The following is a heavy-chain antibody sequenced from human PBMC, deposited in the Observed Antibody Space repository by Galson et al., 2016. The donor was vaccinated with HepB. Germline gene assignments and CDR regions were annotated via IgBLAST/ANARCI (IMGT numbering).Heavy chain of an antibody. CDR1: GYTFTSYA. Sequence: SVKVSCKASGYTFTSYAMHWVRQAPGQRLEWLAWINAGNGHTKYSQRFQGRVTMTMDTSARTVSMELSSLTSEDTAVYYCGRDRKIYQMLHPGYYYGMDVWGQGTTVTVSS. V-gene: IGHV1-3*01. J-gene: IGHJ6*02. CDR3: GRDRKIYQMLHPGYYYGMDV. D-gene: IGHD2-2*01. CDR2: INAGNGHT.